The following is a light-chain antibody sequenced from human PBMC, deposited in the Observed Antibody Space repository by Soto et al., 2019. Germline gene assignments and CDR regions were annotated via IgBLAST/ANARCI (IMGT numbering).Light chain of an antibody. V-gene: IGKV4-1*01. J-gene: IGKJ4*01. Sequence: DIVMTQSPDSLAVSLGERATINCKSSQSVLHSSNNKNYLAWYQQKPGQPPKLLIYWASTRESGVHDRFSGSGSGTDFTLTISSLQAEDVAVYSCQQYYTSPLTFGGGTKVEIK. CDR1: QSVLHSSNNKNY. CDR2: WAS. CDR3: QQYYTSPLT.